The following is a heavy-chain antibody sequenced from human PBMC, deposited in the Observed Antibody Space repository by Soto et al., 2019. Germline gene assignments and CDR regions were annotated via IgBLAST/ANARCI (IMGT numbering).Heavy chain of an antibody. V-gene: IGHV1-2*02. CDR1: GYTFTGYY. Sequence: ASVKVSCKASGYTFTGYYMHWVRQAPGQGIEWMGWINPNSGGTNYAQKFQGRVTMTRDTSISTAYMELSRLRSDDTAVYYCAFLKLAYSKTDRYYFDYWGQRTLGTVSS. CDR3: AFLKLAYSKTDRYYFDY. J-gene: IGHJ4*02. CDR2: INPNSGGT. D-gene: IGHD4-4*01.